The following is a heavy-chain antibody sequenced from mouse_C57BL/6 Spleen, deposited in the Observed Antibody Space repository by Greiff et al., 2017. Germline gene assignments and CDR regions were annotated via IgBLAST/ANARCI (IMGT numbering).Heavy chain of an antibody. V-gene: IGHV1-61*01. Sequence: QVQLKQPGAELVRPGSSVKLSCKASGYTFTSYWMDWVKQRPGQGLEWIGNIYPSDSETHYNQKFKDKATLTVDKSSSTAYMQLSSLTSEDSAVYYCARGGVTDGDYAMDYWGQGTSVTVSS. CDR2: IYPSDSET. D-gene: IGHD2-2*01. CDR3: ARGGVTDGDYAMDY. CDR1: GYTFTSYW. J-gene: IGHJ4*01.